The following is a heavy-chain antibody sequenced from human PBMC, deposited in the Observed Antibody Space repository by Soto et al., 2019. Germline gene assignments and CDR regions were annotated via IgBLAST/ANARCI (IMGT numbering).Heavy chain of an antibody. CDR3: ARGGGSYTTGVLDY. CDR2: ISSSGSTI. J-gene: IGHJ4*02. V-gene: IGHV3-48*04. D-gene: IGHD1-26*01. Sequence: ESGGGLVQPGGSLRLSCAASGFTFSSYSMNWVRQAPGKGLECVSYISSSGSTIYYADSVKGRFTISRDNAKNSLYLQMNSLRAEDTAVYYCARGGGSYTTGVLDYWGQGTLVTVSS. CDR1: GFTFSSYS.